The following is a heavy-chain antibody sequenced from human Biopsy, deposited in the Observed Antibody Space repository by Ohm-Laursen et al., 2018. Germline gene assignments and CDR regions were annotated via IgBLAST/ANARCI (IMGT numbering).Heavy chain of an antibody. V-gene: IGHV4-59*11. CDR2: ISHTGYT. J-gene: IGHJ1*01. CDR3: ARGSSEYGGLYFPH. D-gene: IGHD4-23*01. CDR1: GGSFTGHY. Sequence: GTLSLTCIVSGGSFTGHYWTWIRQPPGKGLEWIGHISHTGYTSYKSSLKSRVAISLDTSRKHFSLRLTSLAAADTAVYYCARGSSEYGGLYFPHWGQGTLVTVSS.